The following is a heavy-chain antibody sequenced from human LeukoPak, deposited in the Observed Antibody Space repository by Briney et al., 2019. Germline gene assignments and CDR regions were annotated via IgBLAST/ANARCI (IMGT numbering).Heavy chain of an antibody. CDR3: AKDRCSNGVGCYYYYMDV. D-gene: IGHD2-8*01. Sequence: GGSLRLSCAASGFIFSNYAMSWVRQAPGKGLEWVSGISGSGGYTYYADSVKGRFTISRDNSKNTLYLQMNSLRAEDTAVYYCAKDRCSNGVGCYYYYMDVWGKGTTVTISS. CDR1: GFIFSNYA. CDR2: ISGSGGYT. V-gene: IGHV3-23*01. J-gene: IGHJ6*03.